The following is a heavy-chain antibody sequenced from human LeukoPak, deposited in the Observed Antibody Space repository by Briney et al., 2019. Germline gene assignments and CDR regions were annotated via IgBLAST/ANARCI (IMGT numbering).Heavy chain of an antibody. V-gene: IGHV1-69*13. J-gene: IGHJ4*02. CDR2: IIPIFGTA. Sequence: GASVKVSCKASGGTFSSYAISWVRQAPGQGLEWMGGIIPIFGTANYAQKFQGRVTITADESTSTAYMELSSLRSEDTAVYYCARHPRGQLWNSPFDYWGQGTLVTVSS. D-gene: IGHD5-18*01. CDR3: ARHPRGQLWNSPFDY. CDR1: GGTFSSYA.